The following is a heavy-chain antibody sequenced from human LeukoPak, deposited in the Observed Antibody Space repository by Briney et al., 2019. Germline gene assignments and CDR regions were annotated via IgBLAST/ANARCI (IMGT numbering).Heavy chain of an antibody. Sequence: SVKVSCKASGGTFSSYAISWVRQAPGQGLEWMGGIIPIFGTANYAQKFQGRVTITAGESTSTAYMELSSLRSEDTAVYYCASITEYSSSEGAFDYWGQGTLVTVSS. CDR3: ASITEYSSSEGAFDY. J-gene: IGHJ4*02. V-gene: IGHV1-69*01. CDR2: IIPIFGTA. D-gene: IGHD6-6*01. CDR1: GGTFSSYA.